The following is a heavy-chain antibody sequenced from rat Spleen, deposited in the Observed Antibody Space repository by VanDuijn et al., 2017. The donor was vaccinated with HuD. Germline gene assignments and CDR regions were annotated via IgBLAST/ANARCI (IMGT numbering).Heavy chain of an antibody. CDR3: ARTMYTTDYYYVPFAS. J-gene: IGHJ3*01. D-gene: IGHD1-6*01. CDR1: GYSITSNY. V-gene: IGHV3-1*01. CDR2: ISYSGST. Sequence: EVQLQESGPGLVKPSQSFSLTCSVTGYSITSNYWGWIRKFPGNKMEWMGYISYSGSTGYNPSLKSRISISRDTSKNQFFLQLNSVTTEDTATYYCARTMYTTDYYYVPFASWGQGTLVTVSS.